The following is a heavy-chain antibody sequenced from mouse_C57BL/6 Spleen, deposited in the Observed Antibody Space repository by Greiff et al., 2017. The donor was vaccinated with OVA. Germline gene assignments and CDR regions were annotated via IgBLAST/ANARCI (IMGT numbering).Heavy chain of an antibody. D-gene: IGHD1-1*01. J-gene: IGHJ3*01. CDR1: GYTFTDYY. CDR2: INPNNGGT. Sequence: VQLQQSGPELVKPGASVKISCKASGYTFTDYYMNWVKQSHGKSLEWIGDINPNNGGTSYNQKFKGKATLTVDKSSRTAYMELRSLTSEDSAVYYCARSYYYGSSYVPFAYWGQGTLVTVSA. V-gene: IGHV1-26*01. CDR3: ARSYYYGSSYVPFAY.